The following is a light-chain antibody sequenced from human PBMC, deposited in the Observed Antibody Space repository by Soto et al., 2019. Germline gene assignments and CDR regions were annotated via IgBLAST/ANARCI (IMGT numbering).Light chain of an antibody. Sequence: EILMTQSPATLSVCPGERATLSCRASQSVSSNLAWFQQKPGQAPRLLIYGASTRATGIPARFSGSGSGTEFTLTISSLQSEDFAVYYCQQYNNWPPWTFGQGTKVEIK. CDR1: QSVSSN. J-gene: IGKJ1*01. CDR2: GAS. CDR3: QQYNNWPPWT. V-gene: IGKV3-15*01.